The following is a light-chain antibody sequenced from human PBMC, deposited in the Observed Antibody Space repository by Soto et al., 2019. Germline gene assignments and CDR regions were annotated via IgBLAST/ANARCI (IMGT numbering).Light chain of an antibody. CDR2: AAS. V-gene: IGKV1-9*01. Sequence: TLAPTALSAAVRGRVTMTCRASQGIASYLAWYQQKPGQAPNLLIYAASTWPSGIPSRFSGSGSGTDFTLTISSLQPEDFAVYYCHQHNGWPRPFGEGTKVDIK. CDR3: HQHNGWPRP. J-gene: IGKJ1*01. CDR1: QGIASY.